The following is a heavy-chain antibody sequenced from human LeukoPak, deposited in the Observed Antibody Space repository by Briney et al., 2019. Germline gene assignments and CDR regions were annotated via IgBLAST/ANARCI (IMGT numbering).Heavy chain of an antibody. CDR3: ARVTGSSWFDP. CDR1: GGSISSYY. D-gene: IGHD1-20*01. CDR2: IYTSGST. J-gene: IGHJ5*02. Sequence: SESLSLTCSVSGGSISSYYWSWIRQPAGKGLEWIGRIYTSGSTNYHPSLKSRVTMSVDRSKNQFSLKLSSVTAADTAVYYCARVTGSSWFDPWGQGTLVTVSS. V-gene: IGHV4-4*07.